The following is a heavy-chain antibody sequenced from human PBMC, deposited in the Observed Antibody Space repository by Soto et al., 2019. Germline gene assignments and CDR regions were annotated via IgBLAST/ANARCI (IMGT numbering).Heavy chain of an antibody. CDR2: ISWNSGDI. D-gene: IGHD2-15*01. Sequence: EVQLVESGGGSVQPGRSLRLSCAASGFSFDDYGMHWVRQGPGKGLEWVSGISWNSGDIYYADSVKGRFTISRDNAKRSLYLQMNSLRTEDTALYYCAKDNDSDRDGPFDYWGQGILVTVSS. CDR3: AKDNDSDRDGPFDY. CDR1: GFSFDDYG. J-gene: IGHJ4*02. V-gene: IGHV3-9*01.